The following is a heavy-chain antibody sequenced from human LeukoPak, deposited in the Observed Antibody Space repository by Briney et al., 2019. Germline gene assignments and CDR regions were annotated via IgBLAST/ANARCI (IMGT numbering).Heavy chain of an antibody. V-gene: IGHV1-69*05. J-gene: IGHJ4*02. CDR1: GGTFSSYA. Sequence: SVKVSCKASGGTFSSYAISWVRQAPGQGLEWMGGIIPIFGTANYAQKFQGRVTITTDESTSTAYKELSSLRSEDTAVYYCARDSDGYSPFDYWGQGTLVTVSS. D-gene: IGHD5-24*01. CDR2: IIPIFGTA. CDR3: ARDSDGYSPFDY.